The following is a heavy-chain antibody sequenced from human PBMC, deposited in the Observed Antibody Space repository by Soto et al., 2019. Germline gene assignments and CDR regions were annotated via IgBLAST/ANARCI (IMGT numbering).Heavy chain of an antibody. CDR2: IIPIFGTA. V-gene: IGHV1-69*13. J-gene: IGHJ6*02. CDR1: GGTFSSYA. D-gene: IGHD2-2*01. CDR3: ARDSRHPQLKYYGMDV. Sequence: ASVKVSCKASGGTFSSYAISWVRQAPGQGLEWMGGIIPIFGTANYAQKFQGRVTITADESTSTAYMELSSLRSEDTAVYYCARDSRHPQLKYYGMDVWGQGTTVTVSS.